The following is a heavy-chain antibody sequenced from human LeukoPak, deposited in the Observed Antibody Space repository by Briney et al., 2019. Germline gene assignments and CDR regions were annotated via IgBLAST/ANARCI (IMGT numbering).Heavy chain of an antibody. J-gene: IGHJ6*03. CDR1: GGSISSSSYY. D-gene: IGHD3-10*01. CDR2: IYYSGST. CDR3: ASHLNRMVRGITFYYYYYMDV. V-gene: IGHV4-39*01. Sequence: PSETLSLTCTVSGGSISSSSYYWGWIRQPPGKGLEWIGSIYYSGSTYYNTSLKSRVTISVDTSKNQFSLKLSSVTAADTAVYYCASHLNRMVRGITFYYYYYMDVWGKGTTVTISS.